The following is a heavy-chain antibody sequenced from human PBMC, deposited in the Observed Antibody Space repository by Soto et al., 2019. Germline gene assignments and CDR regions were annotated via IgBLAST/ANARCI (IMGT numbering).Heavy chain of an antibody. D-gene: IGHD6-13*01. Sequence: SETLSLTCTVSGGSISSYYWSWIRQPAGKGLEWIGRIYTSGSTNYNPSLKSRVTMSVDTSKNQFSLKLSSVTAADTAVYYCARDLSRGRAAPGTLDYWSQGTLVPVSS. CDR3: ARDLSRGRAAPGTLDY. CDR2: IYTSGST. CDR1: GGSISSYY. V-gene: IGHV4-4*07. J-gene: IGHJ4*02.